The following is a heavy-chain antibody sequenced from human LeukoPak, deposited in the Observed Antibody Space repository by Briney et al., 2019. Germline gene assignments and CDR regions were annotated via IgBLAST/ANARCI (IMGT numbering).Heavy chain of an antibody. CDR3: ARDYSGTYVFDI. V-gene: IGHV3-20*04. J-gene: IGHJ3*02. Sequence: GGSLRLSCGAYGFTFDDYGMSWVGQAPGKGLEWVSGINWNGASKVYEDYVKGRLTIYRDNDKNSLYLQMNSLRAEDTALYYCARDYSGTYVFDIWGRGTMVTVSS. D-gene: IGHD1-26*01. CDR2: INWNGASK. CDR1: GFTFDDYG.